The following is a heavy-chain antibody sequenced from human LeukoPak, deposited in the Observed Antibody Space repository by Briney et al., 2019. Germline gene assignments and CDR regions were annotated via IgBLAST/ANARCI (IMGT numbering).Heavy chain of an antibody. CDR3: ATRGSDFWSGFDY. D-gene: IGHD3-3*01. Sequence: GASVKVSCKLSGNTLRELPIQWVRQACGKGLEWMAGFDPENAEIVYAQKFQGRVTMTEDTSTNTAYMELTSLTSDDTALYYCATRGSDFWSGFDYWGQGTQVTVSS. CDR2: FDPENAEI. J-gene: IGHJ4*02. V-gene: IGHV1-24*01. CDR1: GNTLRELP.